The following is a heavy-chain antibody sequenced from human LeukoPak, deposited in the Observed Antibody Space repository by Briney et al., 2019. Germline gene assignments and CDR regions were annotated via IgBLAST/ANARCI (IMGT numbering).Heavy chain of an antibody. CDR3: ARAEIHYDSSGYYPSEPWGN. D-gene: IGHD3-22*01. CDR1: GGSISSGDYY. V-gene: IGHV4-30-4*01. CDR2: IYYSGST. Sequence: SQTLSLTCTVSGGSISSGDYYWSWIRQPPGKGLEWIGYIYYSGSTYYNLSLKSRVTISVDTSKNQFSLKLSSVTAADTAVYYCARAEIHYDSSGYYPSEPWGNWGQGTLVTVSS. J-gene: IGHJ4*02.